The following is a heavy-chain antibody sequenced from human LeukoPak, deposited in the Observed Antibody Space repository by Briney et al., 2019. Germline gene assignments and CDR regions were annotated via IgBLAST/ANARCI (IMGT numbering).Heavy chain of an antibody. J-gene: IGHJ6*03. V-gene: IGHV1-69*06. Sequence: ASVKVSCKVSGYTLTELSMHWVRQAPGQGLEWMGGIIPIFGTANYAQKFQGRVTITADKSTSTAYMELSRLRSDDTAVYYCARAPTPYYYDSSGYYFGPYYYYMDVWGKGTSVTISS. CDR1: GYTLTELS. CDR2: IIPIFGTA. CDR3: ARAPTPYYYDSSGYYFGPYYYYMDV. D-gene: IGHD3-22*01.